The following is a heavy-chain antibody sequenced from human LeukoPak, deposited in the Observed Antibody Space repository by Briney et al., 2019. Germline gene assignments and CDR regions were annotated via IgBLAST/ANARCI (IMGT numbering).Heavy chain of an antibody. CDR3: ARGLLKDYYYYYGMDV. V-gene: IGHV4-34*01. CDR1: GGSFSGYY. CDR2: INHSGST. D-gene: IGHD1-26*01. Sequence: SETLSLTCAVYGGSFSGYYWSWIRQPPGKGLEWIGEINHSGSTNYNPSLKSRVTISVDTSKNQFSLKLSSVIAADTAVYYCARGLLKDYYYYYGMDVWGQGTTVTVSS. J-gene: IGHJ6*02.